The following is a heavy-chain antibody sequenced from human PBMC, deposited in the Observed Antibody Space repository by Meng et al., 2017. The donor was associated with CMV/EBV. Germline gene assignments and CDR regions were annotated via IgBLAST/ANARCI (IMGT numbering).Heavy chain of an antibody. J-gene: IGHJ4*02. CDR1: GFTFGDYA. Sequence: GGSLRLSCTASGFTFGDYAMSWVHQAPGKGLEWVGFIRSKAYGGTTEYAASVKGRFTISRDDSKSIAYLQMNSLKTEDTAVYYCTRDFEVGATEDYWGQGTLVTVSS. CDR2: IRSKAYGGTT. D-gene: IGHD1-26*01. CDR3: TRDFEVGATEDY. V-gene: IGHV3-49*04.